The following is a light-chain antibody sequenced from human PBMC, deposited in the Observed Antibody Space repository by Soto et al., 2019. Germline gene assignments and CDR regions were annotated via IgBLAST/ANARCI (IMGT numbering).Light chain of an antibody. CDR3: QQYDEWPIS. Sequence: EKVMTQSPATLSVSPGERATLSCRASQNVKTRLAWYQQKPGQAPRLLIYDSFTRATGIPARFSGSPSGTEFTLKISRLQSEDVEVYYCQQYDEWPISLAGGTKVDIK. CDR2: DSF. CDR1: QNVKTR. J-gene: IGKJ4*01. V-gene: IGKV3-15*01.